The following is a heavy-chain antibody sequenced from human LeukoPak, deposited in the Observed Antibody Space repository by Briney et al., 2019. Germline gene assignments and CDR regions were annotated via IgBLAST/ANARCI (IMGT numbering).Heavy chain of an antibody. CDR2: ISYDGSTQ. CDR1: GFTFSSYG. V-gene: IGHV3-30*18. Sequence: GGSLRLSCAASGFTFSSYGMHWVPQAPGKGLEWVAVISYDGSTQYYADSVKGRFTISRDNSNNTLSLQMNSLKAEDTAVYYCAKGRMMATIMISFDYWGRGTLVTVSS. D-gene: IGHD5-24*01. CDR3: AKGRMMATIMISFDY. J-gene: IGHJ4*02.